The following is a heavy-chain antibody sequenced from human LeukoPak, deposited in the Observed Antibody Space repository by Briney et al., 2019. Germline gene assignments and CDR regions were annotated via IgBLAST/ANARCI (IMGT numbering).Heavy chain of an antibody. CDR2: INHSGST. D-gene: IGHD2-2*01. Sequence: SETLSLTCAVYGGSFSGYYWSWIRQPPGKGLEWIGEINHSGSTNYNPSLKSRVTISVDTSKNQFSLKLSSVTAADTAVYYCALGYQLLNYWGQGTLVTVSS. J-gene: IGHJ4*02. V-gene: IGHV4-34*01. CDR3: ALGYQLLNY. CDR1: GGSFSGYY.